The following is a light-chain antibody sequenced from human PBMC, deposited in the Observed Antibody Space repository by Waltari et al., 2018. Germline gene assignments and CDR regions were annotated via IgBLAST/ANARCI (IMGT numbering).Light chain of an antibody. Sequence: IVLTHSPDTLSLSPGERATLSCRASRSVSRTLAWYQQKPGQAPRLLIYGATTRAAGIPDRCSGSGFGTDVRLTISRLGRDDFSVYYCQHYVRLPGTLGQGTKVEIK. CDR1: RSVSRT. J-gene: IGKJ1*01. V-gene: IGKV3-20*01. CDR2: GAT. CDR3: QHYVRLPGT.